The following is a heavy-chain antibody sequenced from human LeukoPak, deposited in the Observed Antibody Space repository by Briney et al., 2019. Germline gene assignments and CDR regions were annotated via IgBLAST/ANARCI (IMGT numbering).Heavy chain of an antibody. CDR2: ISAYNGNT. J-gene: IGHJ3*02. CDR3: ARDHVTPRPHDAFDI. V-gene: IGHV1-18*01. CDR1: GYTFTSYG. D-gene: IGHD2-21*02. Sequence: ASVKVSCKAPGYTFTSYGISWVRQAPGQGLEWMGWISAYNGNTNYAQKLQGRVTMTTDTSTSTAYMELRSLRSDDTAVYYCARDHVTPRPHDAFDIWGQGTTVTVSS.